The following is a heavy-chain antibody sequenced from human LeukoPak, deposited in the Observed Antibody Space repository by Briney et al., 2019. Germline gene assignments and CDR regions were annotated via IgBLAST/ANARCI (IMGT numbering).Heavy chain of an antibody. CDR1: GYSFTTYA. V-gene: IGHV1-3*04. Sequence: GASVKVSCKASGYSFTTYAIHWVRQAPGQRLEWLGWINTGNGDTRYSQTFQGRVTITRDTSASTAYMELSSLRSEDTAVYYCARDDKNSSSWHWGQGTLVTVSS. CDR3: ARDDKNSSSWH. J-gene: IGHJ4*02. CDR2: INTGNGDT. D-gene: IGHD6-13*01.